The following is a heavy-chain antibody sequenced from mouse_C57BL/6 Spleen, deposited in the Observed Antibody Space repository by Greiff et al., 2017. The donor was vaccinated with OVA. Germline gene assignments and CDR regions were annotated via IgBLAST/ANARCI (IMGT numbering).Heavy chain of an antibody. J-gene: IGHJ1*03. V-gene: IGHV1-72*01. CDR3: ARFSDGYYGWYFDV. Sequence: VQLKQPGAELVKPGASVKLSCKASGYTFTSYWMHWVKQRPGRGLEWIGRIDPTSGGNEYNEKLQSKATMTVDKPSSPAYLQLSSLTSDDSAVYYCARFSDGYYGWYFDVWGTGTTVTVAS. D-gene: IGHD2-3*01. CDR2: IDPTSGGN. CDR1: GYTFTSYW.